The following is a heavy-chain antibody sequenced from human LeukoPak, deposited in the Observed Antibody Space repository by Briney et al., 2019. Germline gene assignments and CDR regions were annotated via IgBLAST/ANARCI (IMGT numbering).Heavy chain of an antibody. J-gene: IGHJ5*02. CDR1: GGSISSGGYY. V-gene: IGHV4-31*03. CDR2: IYYSGST. D-gene: IGHD2-2*01. CDR3: ARKNIVRSSTSSMVGWFDP. Sequence: SQTLSLTCTVSGGSISSGGYYGSWIRQPPGKGLEWIGYIYYSGSTYYNPSLKSRVTISVDTSKNQFSLKLSSVTAADTAVYYCARKNIVRSSTSSMVGWFDPWGQGTLVTVSS.